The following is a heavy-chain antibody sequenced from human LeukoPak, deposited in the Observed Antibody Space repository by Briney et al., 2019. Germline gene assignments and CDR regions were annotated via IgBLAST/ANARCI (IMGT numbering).Heavy chain of an antibody. D-gene: IGHD4-17*01. J-gene: IGHJ4*02. CDR1: GFIFSDYP. Sequence: PGGSLRLSCAASGFIFSDYPMHWVRQAPGKGLEWVAVISFDGSKKYYADSVKGRFTISRDNSRNTLYLHINSLRAEDTAVHYCARNSLFGDGDYSFDNWGQGTLVTVSS. V-gene: IGHV3-30-3*01. CDR3: ARNSLFGDGDYSFDN. CDR2: ISFDGSKK.